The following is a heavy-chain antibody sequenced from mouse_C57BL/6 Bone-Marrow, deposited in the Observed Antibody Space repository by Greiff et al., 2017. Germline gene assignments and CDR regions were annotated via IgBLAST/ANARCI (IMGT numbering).Heavy chain of an antibody. V-gene: IGHV5-4*01. CDR3: ARDRDYDYSYAMDY. Sequence: EVKLMESGGGLVKPGGSLKLSCAASRFTFSSYAMSWVRQTPEKRLEWVATISDGGSYTYYPDNVKGRFTISRDNAKNNLYLQMSHLKSEDTAMYYCARDRDYDYSYAMDYWGQGTSVTVSS. J-gene: IGHJ4*01. D-gene: IGHD2-4*01. CDR1: RFTFSSYA. CDR2: ISDGGSYT.